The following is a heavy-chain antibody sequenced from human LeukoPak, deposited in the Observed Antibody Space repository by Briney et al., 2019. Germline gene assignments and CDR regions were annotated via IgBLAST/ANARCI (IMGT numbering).Heavy chain of an antibody. V-gene: IGHV1-69*04. Sequence: SEKVFCKASVGLFSSYAHSCARQAPGQGLEWMGRHIPIFGIAIYAQKFQGRVTITADKSTSTAYMELSSLRSEDTAVYYCARDLGPLDSSYYDILTEPQWELDYWGQGTLVTVSS. D-gene: IGHD3-9*01. CDR1: VGLFSSYA. J-gene: IGHJ4*02. CDR2: HIPIFGIA. CDR3: ARDLGPLDSSYYDILTEPQWELDY.